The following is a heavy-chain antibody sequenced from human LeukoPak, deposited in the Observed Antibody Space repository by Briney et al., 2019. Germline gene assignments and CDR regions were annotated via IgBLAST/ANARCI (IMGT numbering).Heavy chain of an antibody. J-gene: IGHJ4*02. Sequence: GGSLRVSCAASGFTVSTNYMSWVRQAPGKGLEWVSVIYSGGSTYYADSVKGRFTISRDNSKNTLYLQMNSLRAEDTAVYYCARDYPYYYDSSGYYSFDYWGQGTLVTVSS. CDR2: IYSGGST. CDR3: ARDYPYYYDSSGYYSFDY. V-gene: IGHV3-66*01. D-gene: IGHD3-22*01. CDR1: GFTVSTNY.